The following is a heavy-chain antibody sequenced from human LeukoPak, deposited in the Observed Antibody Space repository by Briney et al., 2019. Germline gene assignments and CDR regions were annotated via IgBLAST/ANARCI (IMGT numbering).Heavy chain of an antibody. Sequence: EASVKVSCKVSGYTLTELSMHWVRQAPGKGLEGRGGFDPEDGETIYAQKFQGRVTMTEDTSTDTAYMELSSLRSEDTAVYYCATDPSYGDYPFDYWGQGTLVTVSS. D-gene: IGHD4-17*01. CDR3: ATDPSYGDYPFDY. V-gene: IGHV1-24*01. CDR1: GYTLTELS. CDR2: FDPEDGET. J-gene: IGHJ4*02.